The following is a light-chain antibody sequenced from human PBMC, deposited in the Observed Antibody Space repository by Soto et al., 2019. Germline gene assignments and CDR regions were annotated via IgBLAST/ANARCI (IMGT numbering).Light chain of an antibody. CDR1: QTISSW. V-gene: IGKV1-5*01. J-gene: IGKJ2*01. CDR3: QQYNSYQYT. CDR2: DAS. Sequence: DIQMTQSPSTLSGSVGDRVTITCRASQTISSWLAWYQQKPGEAPKLLIYDASSLESGVPSRFSGSGSGTEFTLTISSLQPDDFATYYCQQYNSYQYTFGQGTKVDIK.